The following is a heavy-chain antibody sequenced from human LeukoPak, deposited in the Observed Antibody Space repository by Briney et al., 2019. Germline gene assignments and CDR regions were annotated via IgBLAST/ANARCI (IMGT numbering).Heavy chain of an antibody. D-gene: IGHD3-22*01. CDR3: ARDQTTSSGYCDFDY. V-gene: IGHV1-2*06. Sequence: ASVKVSFKASGGTFSSYAISWVRQAPGQGLEWMGRIKPNSGDTNYAQKFQGRVTMTRDTSVSTAYMELSRLRSDDTAVYYCARDQTTSSGYCDFDYWGQGTLVTVSS. CDR1: GGTFSSYA. J-gene: IGHJ4*02. CDR2: IKPNSGDT.